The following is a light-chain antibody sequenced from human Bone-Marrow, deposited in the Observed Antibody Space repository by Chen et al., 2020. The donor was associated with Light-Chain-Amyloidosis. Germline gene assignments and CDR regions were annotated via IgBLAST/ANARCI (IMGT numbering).Light chain of an antibody. V-gene: IGLV2-14*01. J-gene: IGLJ1*01. Sequence: QSALTQPASVSGSPGQSITISCTGTSSDVGGDNHVSWYQQHPDKAPKLMIYEVTNRPSWVPDRFSGSKSDDTASLTISWLQTEDEADYFCSSYTITGTLVFGSGTRVTVL. CDR1: SSDVGGDNH. CDR3: SSYTITGTLV. CDR2: EVT.